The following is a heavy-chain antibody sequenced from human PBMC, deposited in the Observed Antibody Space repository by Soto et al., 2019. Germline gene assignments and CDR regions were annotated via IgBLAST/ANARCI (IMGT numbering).Heavy chain of an antibody. CDR1: GGSISSGDYY. V-gene: IGHV4-30-4*01. J-gene: IGHJ6*02. CDR3: ARDRKYSYGTHYYYGMDV. D-gene: IGHD5-18*01. CDR2: IYYSGST. Sequence: SETLSLTCTVSGGSISSGDYYWSWIRQPPGKGLEWIGYIYYSGSTYYNPSLKSRVTISVDTSKNQFSLKLSSVTAADAAVYYCARDRKYSYGTHYYYGMDVWGQGTTVTVSS.